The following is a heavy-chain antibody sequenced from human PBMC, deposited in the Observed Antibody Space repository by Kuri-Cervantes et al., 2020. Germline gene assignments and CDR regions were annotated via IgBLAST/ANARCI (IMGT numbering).Heavy chain of an antibody. CDR1: GYTFTYHY. J-gene: IGHJ6*02. V-gene: IGHV1-45*02. CDR2: ITPFNGNT. Sequence: SVKVSCKASGYTFTYHYLHWVRQAPGQALEWMGWITPFNGNTNYAQKFQGRVTITRDRSMSTAYMELSRLRSEDTAVYYCATGIMYCRSIGSYEYYGMDVWGQGTTVTVSS. D-gene: IGHD2-2*01. CDR3: ATGIMYCRSIGSYEYYGMDV.